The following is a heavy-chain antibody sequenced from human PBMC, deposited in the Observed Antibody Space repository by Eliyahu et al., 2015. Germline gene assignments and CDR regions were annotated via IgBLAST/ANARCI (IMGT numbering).Heavy chain of an antibody. V-gene: IGHV3-30*18. J-gene: IGHJ5*02. CDR3: AKERRGWYAES. Sequence: QVRLVESGGDVVQPGTSLRLSCATSGFTFRNFAMHWVRQAPGKGLEWVALITYDGSVQYYADFVKGRFTISRDYSKNILFLQMNSLRPEDTAVYYCAKERRGWYAESWGQGTLVTVSS. CDR2: ITYDGSVQ. CDR1: GFTFRNFA. D-gene: IGHD6-19*01.